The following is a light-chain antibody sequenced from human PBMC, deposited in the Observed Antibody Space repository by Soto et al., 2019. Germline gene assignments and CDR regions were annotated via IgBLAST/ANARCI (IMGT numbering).Light chain of an antibody. CDR1: SSDVGAYIY. CDR3: CSYTRSRSYV. CDR2: EVT. J-gene: IGLJ1*01. Sequence: QSVLTQPASVSGSPGQSITISCTGTSSDVGAYIYVSWYQHHPGKAPKVMIYEVTNRPSGVSDRFSGSKSGNTASLTISGLQAEDEADYYCCSYTRSRSYVFATGTKVTVL. V-gene: IGLV2-14*01.